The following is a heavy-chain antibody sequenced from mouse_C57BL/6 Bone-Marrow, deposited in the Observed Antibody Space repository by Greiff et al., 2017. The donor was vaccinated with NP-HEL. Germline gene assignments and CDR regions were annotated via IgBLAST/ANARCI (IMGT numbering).Heavy chain of an antibody. J-gene: IGHJ1*03. CDR1: GYTFTDHT. CDR2: IYPRDGST. V-gene: IGHV1-78*01. D-gene: IGHD2-5*01. Sequence: QVQLQQSDAELVKPGASVKISCKVSGYTFTDHTIHWMKQRPEQGLEWIGYIYPRDGSTKYNEKFKGKATLTADKSSSTAYMQLNSLTSEDSAVYFCAIGGDSKHPLMAFDVWGTGTTVTVSS. CDR3: AIGGDSKHPLMAFDV.